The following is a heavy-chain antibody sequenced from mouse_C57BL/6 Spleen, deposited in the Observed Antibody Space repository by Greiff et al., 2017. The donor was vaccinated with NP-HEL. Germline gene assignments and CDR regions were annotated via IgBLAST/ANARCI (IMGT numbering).Heavy chain of an antibody. D-gene: IGHD1-1*01. CDR1: GFSLSTFGMG. CDR2: IWWDDDK. CDR3: ARRITTVVAYYFDY. J-gene: IGHJ2*01. Sequence: QVTLKVSGPGILQPSQTLSLTCSFSGFSLSTFGMGVGWIRQPSGKGLEWLAHIWWDDDKYYNPALKSRLTISKATSKNQVFLKIANVDTADTATYYCARRITTVVAYYFDYWGQGTTLTVSS. V-gene: IGHV8-8*01.